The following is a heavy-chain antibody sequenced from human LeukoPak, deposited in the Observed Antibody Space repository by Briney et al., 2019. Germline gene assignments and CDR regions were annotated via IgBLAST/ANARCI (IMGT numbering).Heavy chain of an antibody. D-gene: IGHD6-19*01. J-gene: IGHJ4*02. CDR2: INHSGSN. CDR1: GGSFSGYY. V-gene: IGHV4-34*01. CDR3: ARQSGDQSSAWYFDA. Sequence: SETLSLTCAVYGGSFSGYYWSWIRQPPGKGLEWIGEINHSGSNNYNPSLKSRVTASVDTSTDQFSLRLSSATAADTAIYYCARQSGDQSSAWYFDAWGQGTLVTVSS.